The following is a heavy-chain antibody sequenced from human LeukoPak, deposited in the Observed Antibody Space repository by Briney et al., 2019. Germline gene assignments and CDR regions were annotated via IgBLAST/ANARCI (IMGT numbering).Heavy chain of an antibody. Sequence: GGSLRLSCAACGFTVSSNYMTWVRQAPGKGLEWVSVIYSGGSTYYADSVKGRFTISRDNSKNTLYLQMNSLRAEDTAMYYCARDSHYAFDYWGQGTLVTVSS. V-gene: IGHV3-53*01. D-gene: IGHD4-17*01. CDR3: ARDSHYAFDY. CDR1: GFTVSSNY. CDR2: IYSGGST. J-gene: IGHJ4*02.